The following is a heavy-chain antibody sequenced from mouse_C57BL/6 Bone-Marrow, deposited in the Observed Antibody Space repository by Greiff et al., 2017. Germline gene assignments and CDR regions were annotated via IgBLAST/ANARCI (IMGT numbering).Heavy chain of an antibody. CDR1: GFTFSDFY. CDR2: SRNKANDYTT. Sequence: EVMLVESGGGLVQSGRSLRLSCATSGFTFSDFYMEWVRQAPGKGLEWIAASRNKANDYTTEYSASVKGRFIVSRDTSQSILYLQMNALRAEDTAIYYCARDPYYGSSYWYFDVWGTGITVTVSS. J-gene: IGHJ1*03. V-gene: IGHV7-1*01. CDR3: ARDPYYGSSYWYFDV. D-gene: IGHD1-1*01.